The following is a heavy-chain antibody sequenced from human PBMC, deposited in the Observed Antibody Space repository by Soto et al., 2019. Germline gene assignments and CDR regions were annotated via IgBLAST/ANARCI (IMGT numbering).Heavy chain of an antibody. CDR3: ASLYLYYYDSSGYSDY. CDR2: IYYSGST. CDR1: GGSISSYY. V-gene: IGHV4-59*01. J-gene: IGHJ4*02. D-gene: IGHD3-22*01. Sequence: PSETLSLTCTVSGGSISSYYWSWIRLPPGKGLEWIGYIYYSGSTNYNPSLKSRVTISVDTSKNQFSLKLSSVTAADTAMYYCASLYLYYYDSSGYSDYWGQGTLVTVSS.